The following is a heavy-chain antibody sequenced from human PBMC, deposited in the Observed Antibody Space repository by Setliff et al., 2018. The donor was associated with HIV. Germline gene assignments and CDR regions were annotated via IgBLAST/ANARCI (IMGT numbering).Heavy chain of an antibody. CDR2: ISGSGDTT. D-gene: IGHD6-19*01. CDR1: GFTFSNYA. Sequence: GESLKISCAASGFTFSNYAMTWVRQAPGKGLEWVSGISGSGDTTNYADSVKGRFTISRDNSKNTLYLQMNSLRAEDTAVYYCAKDYSSGWFDYWGQGTQVTVSS. J-gene: IGHJ4*02. V-gene: IGHV3-23*01. CDR3: AKDYSSGWFDY.